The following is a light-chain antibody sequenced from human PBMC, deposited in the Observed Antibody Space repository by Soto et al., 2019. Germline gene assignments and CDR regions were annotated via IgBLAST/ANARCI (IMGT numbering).Light chain of an antibody. Sequence: DIQMTQSPSSLSASVGDRVTITCQASQDIRNYLNWYQQKPGKAPKLLIYDASNLETGVPSRFSGSGSGTDFTFTISSLQPEDIATYYCQQYDNLRITFGQGTRLEIK. V-gene: IGKV1-33*01. J-gene: IGKJ5*01. CDR2: DAS. CDR1: QDIRNY. CDR3: QQYDNLRIT.